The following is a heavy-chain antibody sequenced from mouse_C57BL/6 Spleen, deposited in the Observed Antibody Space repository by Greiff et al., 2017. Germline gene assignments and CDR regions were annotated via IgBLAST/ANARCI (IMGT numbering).Heavy chain of an antibody. J-gene: IGHJ2*01. CDR1: GYTFSSYW. Sequence: VQLQQSGAELAKPGASVKLSCKASGYTFSSYWMHWVKQRPGQGLEWIGYFNPSSGYMKYNQKIKDKATLTADKSSSTAYMQLSSLTYKDSAVYSGARNYYYGRSQYYFDYWGQGTTLTVSS. D-gene: IGHD1-1*01. CDR2: FNPSSGYM. CDR3: ARNYYYGRSQYYFDY. V-gene: IGHV1-7*01.